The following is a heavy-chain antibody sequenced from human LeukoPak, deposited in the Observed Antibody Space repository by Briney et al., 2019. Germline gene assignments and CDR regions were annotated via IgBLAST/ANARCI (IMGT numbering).Heavy chain of an antibody. Sequence: PGGSLRLSCAASGFTFSSYGMHWVRQAPGKGLEWVAVIWYDGSDKYYADSVKGRFAISRDNSKNTLYLQMNSLRAEDTAVYYCARGAARDYWGQGTLVTVSS. V-gene: IGHV3-33*01. CDR1: GFTFSSYG. J-gene: IGHJ4*02. D-gene: IGHD3-16*01. CDR2: IWYDGSDK. CDR3: ARGAARDY.